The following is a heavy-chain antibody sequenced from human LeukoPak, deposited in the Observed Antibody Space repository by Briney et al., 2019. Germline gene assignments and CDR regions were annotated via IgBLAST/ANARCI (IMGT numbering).Heavy chain of an antibody. CDR3: ARGSVTSDAFDI. CDR1: GYTFTGYY. CDR2: INPNSGGT. Sequence: ASVKVSCKASGYTFTGYYMHWVRQAPGQGLEWMGWINPNSGGTNHAQKFQGRVTMTRDTSISTAYMELSRLRSDDTAVYYCARGSVTSDAFDIWGQGTMVTVSS. D-gene: IGHD2-21*02. V-gene: IGHV1-2*02. J-gene: IGHJ3*02.